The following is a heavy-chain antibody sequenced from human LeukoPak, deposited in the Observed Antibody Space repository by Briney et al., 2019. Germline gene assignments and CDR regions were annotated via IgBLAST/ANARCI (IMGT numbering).Heavy chain of an antibody. V-gene: IGHV3-21*01. CDR1: RFTFSSYS. CDR3: ARDRNDFWSGYYSEDAFDM. CDR2: INSSSSYI. J-gene: IGHJ3*02. D-gene: IGHD3-3*01. Sequence: GGSLRLSCAASRFTFSSYSMNGVRQAPGKGLDCVSSINSSSSYIYYPDSLKGRFTISRDNAKNSLYVQMKSLREEDTAVYYCARDRNDFWSGYYSEDAFDMWGQGAMVTVSS.